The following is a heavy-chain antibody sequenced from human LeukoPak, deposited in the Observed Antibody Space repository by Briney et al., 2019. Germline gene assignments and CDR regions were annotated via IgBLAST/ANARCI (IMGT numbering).Heavy chain of an antibody. Sequence: SETLSLTCAVSGGSISSGGYSWSWIRQPPGKGLEWIGYIYYSGSTYYNPSLKSRVTISVDASKNQFSLKLSSVTAADTAVYYCARTYPIYSSSWVLDYWGQGTLVTVSS. CDR1: GGSISSGGYS. CDR2: IYYSGST. CDR3: ARTYPIYSSSWVLDY. J-gene: IGHJ4*02. D-gene: IGHD6-13*01. V-gene: IGHV4-30-4*07.